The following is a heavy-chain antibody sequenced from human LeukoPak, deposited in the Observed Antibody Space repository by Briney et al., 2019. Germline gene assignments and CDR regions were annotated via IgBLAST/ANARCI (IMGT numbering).Heavy chain of an antibody. V-gene: IGHV4-4*02. CDR3: ARSITMVRGAQASNWFDP. CDR2: IYHSGST. J-gene: IGHJ5*02. CDR1: GGSISSSNW. Sequence: PSETLSLTCAVSGGSISSSNWWSWVRQPPGKGLEWIGEIYHSGSTNYNPSLKSRVTISVDKSKNQFSLKLSSVTAADTAVYYCARSITMVRGAQASNWFDPWGQGTLVTVSS. D-gene: IGHD3-10*01.